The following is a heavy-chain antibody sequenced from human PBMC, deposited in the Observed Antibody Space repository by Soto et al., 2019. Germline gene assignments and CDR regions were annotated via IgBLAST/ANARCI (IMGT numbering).Heavy chain of an antibody. Sequence: QITLKESGPTLVKPTQTLTLTCTFSGFSLTTSGVGVGWIRQPPGKALEWLAPISWDNDKGYRPSLRSRLTISKDASKKQVVLTMTDMDPVDTATYYCARLYYYDSSGYLRPFDYWGQGTLVTVSS. D-gene: IGHD3-22*01. J-gene: IGHJ4*02. CDR1: GFSLTTSGVG. V-gene: IGHV2-5*02. CDR3: ARLYYYDSSGYLRPFDY. CDR2: ISWDNDK.